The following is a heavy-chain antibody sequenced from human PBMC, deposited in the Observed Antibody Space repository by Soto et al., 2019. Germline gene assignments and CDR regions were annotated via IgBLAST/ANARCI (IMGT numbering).Heavy chain of an antibody. CDR1: GDSISSYY. CDR2: IYYSGST. J-gene: IGHJ4*02. CDR3: ARHRWLQPFDY. D-gene: IGHD5-12*01. V-gene: IGHV4-59*08. Sequence: QVQLQESGPGLVKPSETLSLTCTVSGDSISSYYWSWIRQPPGKGLEWIGYIYYSGSTNYNPSLKSRVTISVDTSKNQFALKLSSVTAADTAVYYCARHRWLQPFDYWGQGTLVTVSS.